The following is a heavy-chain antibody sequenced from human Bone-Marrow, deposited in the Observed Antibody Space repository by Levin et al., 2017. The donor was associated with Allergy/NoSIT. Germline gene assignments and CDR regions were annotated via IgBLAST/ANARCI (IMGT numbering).Heavy chain of an antibody. CDR3: ARESGGYDYIWGSYRSGGLYFDY. CDR1: GFTFSSYE. Sequence: PGGSLRLSCAASGFTFSSYEMNWVRQAPGKGLEWVSYISSSGSTIYYADSVKGRFTISRDNAKNSLYLQMNSLRAEDTAVYYCARESGGYDYIWGSYRSGGLYFDYWGQGTLVTVSS. D-gene: IGHD3-16*02. CDR2: ISSSGSTI. V-gene: IGHV3-48*03. J-gene: IGHJ4*02.